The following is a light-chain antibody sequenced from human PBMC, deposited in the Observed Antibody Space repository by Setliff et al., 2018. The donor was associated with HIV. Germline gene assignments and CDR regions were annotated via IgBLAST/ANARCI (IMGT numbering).Light chain of an antibody. Sequence: QSALAQPRSVSESPGQSVTISCTGTSRDVGDYNYVSWYQHYPDKAPKLIIYEVSNRPSGVSSRLSGSKSGDTASLTISGLQAEDEADYYCSSFRRSSLSSYVFGSGT. CDR1: SRDVGDYNY. CDR3: SSFRRSSLSSYV. V-gene: IGLV2-14*01. CDR2: EVS. J-gene: IGLJ1*01.